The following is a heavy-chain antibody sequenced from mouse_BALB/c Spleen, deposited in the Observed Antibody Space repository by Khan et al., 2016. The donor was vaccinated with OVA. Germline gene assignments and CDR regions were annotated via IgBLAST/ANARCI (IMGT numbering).Heavy chain of an antibody. V-gene: IGHV5-6-3*01. CDR1: GFTFSSYG. Sequence: EVELVESGGGLVQPGGSLKLSCAASGFTFSSYGMSWVRPTPDKRLELVATINSNGGSTYYPDSVKGRFTISRDNAKNNLYLQMSSLKSEDTAMYYCARMARTINWGQGTTLTVSS. CDR2: INSNGGST. CDR3: ARMARTIN. J-gene: IGHJ2*01.